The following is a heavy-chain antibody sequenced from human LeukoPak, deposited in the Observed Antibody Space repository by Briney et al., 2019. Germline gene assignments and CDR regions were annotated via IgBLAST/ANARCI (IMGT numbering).Heavy chain of an antibody. V-gene: IGHV3-9*01. D-gene: IGHD1-26*01. Sequence: GGSLRLSCAASGFTFDDYAMHWVRQAPGKGLEWVSGISWNSGSIGYADSVKGRFTISRDNAKNSLYLQMNSLRAEDTALYYCARDSGSGSYATSSETPYYFDYWGQGTLVTVSS. CDR3: ARDSGSGSYATSSETPYYFDY. J-gene: IGHJ4*02. CDR1: GFTFDDYA. CDR2: ISWNSGSI.